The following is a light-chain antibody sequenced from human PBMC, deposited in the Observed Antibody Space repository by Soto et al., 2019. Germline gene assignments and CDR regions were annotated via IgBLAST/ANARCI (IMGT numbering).Light chain of an antibody. CDR2: RAS. CDR3: QQSYSTPFT. V-gene: IGKV1-39*01. Sequence: DIQMTQSPSSLSASVGDRVTITCRASQCISIYFNWYQQKSGKAPKLLIYRASSLQSGVPSRFSGSGSGTDFTLTVNSLQPEDFGTYYCQQSYSTPFTFGPGTKVDIK. CDR1: QCISIY. J-gene: IGKJ3*01.